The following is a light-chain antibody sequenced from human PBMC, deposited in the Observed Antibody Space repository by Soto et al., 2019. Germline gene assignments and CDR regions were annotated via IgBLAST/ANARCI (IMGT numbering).Light chain of an antibody. CDR2: GAS. V-gene: IGKV3-20*01. CDR3: QQYGVSCWT. J-gene: IGKJ1*01. CDR1: HTISNTF. Sequence: ENLLTQSPGTLSLSQGERARLSCRASHTISNTFLAWYQQRPGQAPRLLIYGASGRAAGIPDRFSGSGSGTDFTLSISRLEPEDFALYYCQQYGVSCWTFGQGTKVDIK.